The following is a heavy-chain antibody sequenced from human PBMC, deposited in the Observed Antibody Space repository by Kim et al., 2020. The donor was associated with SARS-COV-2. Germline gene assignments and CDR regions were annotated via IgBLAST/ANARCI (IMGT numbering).Heavy chain of an antibody. Sequence: GGSLRLSCAASGFTFSSYEMNWVRQAPGKGLEWVSYISSSGSTTYYADSVKGRFTISRDNAKNSLYLQMNSLRAEDTAVYYCAREVSSVFVIFGVGWYFDLWGRGTLVTVSS. J-gene: IGHJ2*01. CDR2: ISSSGSTT. V-gene: IGHV3-48*03. CDR3: AREVSSVFVIFGVGWYFDL. CDR1: GFTFSSYE. D-gene: IGHD3-3*01.